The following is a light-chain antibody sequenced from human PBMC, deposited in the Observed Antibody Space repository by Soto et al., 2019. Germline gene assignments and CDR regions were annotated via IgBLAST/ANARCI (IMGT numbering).Light chain of an antibody. CDR2: QVT. J-gene: IGLJ1*01. Sequence: QSVLTQPASVSGSPGQSITISCTGTSSDIGGFYYVSWYQHHPGKDPKLMIYQVTNRPSGVSNRFSGSRSGNTASLTISGLQAEDEVDYYCSSYTDSSNYVFGTGTKV. CDR3: SSYTDSSNYV. CDR1: SSDIGGFYY. V-gene: IGLV2-14*01.